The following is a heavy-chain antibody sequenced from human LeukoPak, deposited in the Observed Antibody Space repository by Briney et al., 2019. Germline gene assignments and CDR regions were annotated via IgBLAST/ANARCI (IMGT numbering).Heavy chain of an antibody. J-gene: IGHJ5*02. D-gene: IGHD2-15*01. V-gene: IGHV3-74*01. CDR2: ISADGSVT. CDR3: ATAGGDGSRMGFDP. Sequence: GGSLRLSCADSGFTFSRYWMHWVRQTPGKGLVWVSCISADGSVTRYADSVKGRFTTSRDNTKSTLYLQMHSLRAEDTAVYYCATAGGDGSRMGFDPWGQGTLVTVSS. CDR1: GFTFSRYW.